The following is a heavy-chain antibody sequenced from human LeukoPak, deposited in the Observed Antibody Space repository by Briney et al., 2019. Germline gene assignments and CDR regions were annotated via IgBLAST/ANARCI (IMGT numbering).Heavy chain of an antibody. V-gene: IGHV1-18*01. D-gene: IGHD6-19*01. J-gene: IGHJ4*02. CDR3: ARSAVAGTLSAYYFHY. CDR2: ISAYNGNT. CDR1: GYTFTTYD. Sequence: ASVKASCKASGYTFTTYDISWVRQAPGQGLEWMGWISAYNGNTNYAQNVQGRFTMTTDTSTSTAYMELRSLKSDDTAVYYCARSAVAGTLSAYYFHYWGQGTLVTVSS.